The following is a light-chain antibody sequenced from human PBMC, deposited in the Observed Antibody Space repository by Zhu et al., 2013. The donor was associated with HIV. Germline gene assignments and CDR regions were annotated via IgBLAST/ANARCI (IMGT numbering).Light chain of an antibody. V-gene: IGKV3-20*01. CDR2: DAS. CDR3: QHYGSSPPIT. Sequence: EIVLTQSPGTLSLSPGERATLSCRASQSVTDNYLAWYQQKPGQAPRLLIHDASSRATGIPDRFSGSGSGTDFNLTVSRLEPEDFAVYYCQHYGSSPPITFGQGTRLEIK. CDR1: QSVTDNY. J-gene: IGKJ5*01.